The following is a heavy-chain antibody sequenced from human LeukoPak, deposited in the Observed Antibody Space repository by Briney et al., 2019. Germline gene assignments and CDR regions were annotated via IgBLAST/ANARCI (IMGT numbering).Heavy chain of an antibody. D-gene: IGHD3-22*01. Sequence: PGRSLRLSCAAYGFTVSANYITCVRQAPGKGLEWVSIIYSDGRTYYADSVKGRFTISRDNSKNTLYLQMNSLRAEDTAVYYCARGGGYYYRAPLDCDYWGQGTLVTVSS. CDR1: GFTVSANY. V-gene: IGHV3-53*01. CDR2: IYSDGRT. CDR3: ARGGGYYYRAPLDCDY. J-gene: IGHJ4*02.